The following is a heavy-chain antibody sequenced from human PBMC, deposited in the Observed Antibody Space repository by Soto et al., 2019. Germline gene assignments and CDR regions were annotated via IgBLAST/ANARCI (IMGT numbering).Heavy chain of an antibody. J-gene: IGHJ5*02. V-gene: IGHV4-34*01. Sequence: LSLTCAVYGGSFSGYYWSWIRQPPGKGLEWIGEINHSGSTNYNPSLKSRVTISVDTSKNQFSLKLSSVTAADTAVYYCARGDNWNYVGWFDPWGQGTLVTVSS. CDR3: ARGDNWNYVGWFDP. CDR2: INHSGST. CDR1: GGSFSGYY. D-gene: IGHD1-7*01.